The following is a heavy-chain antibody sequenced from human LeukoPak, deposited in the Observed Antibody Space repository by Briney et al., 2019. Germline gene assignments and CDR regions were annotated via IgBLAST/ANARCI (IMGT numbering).Heavy chain of an antibody. Sequence: PGGSLRLSCAASGFTFSSYAMSWVRQAPGKGLEWVSAIIGSGGSTYYADSVKGRFTISRDNSKNTLYLQMNSLRAEDTAVYYCAKFIVVVPAAIDYWGQGTLVTVSS. V-gene: IGHV3-23*01. CDR1: GFTFSSYA. CDR3: AKFIVVVPAAIDY. CDR2: IIGSGGST. D-gene: IGHD2-2*01. J-gene: IGHJ4*02.